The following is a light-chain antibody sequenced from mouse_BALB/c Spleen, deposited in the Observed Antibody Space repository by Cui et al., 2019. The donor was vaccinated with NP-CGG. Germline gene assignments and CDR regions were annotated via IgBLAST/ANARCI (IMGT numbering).Light chain of an antibody. Sequence: QAVVTQESALTTSPGETVTLTCRSSTGAVTTSNYANWVQERPDHLSTGLIGGTNNRPPGVPARFSGSLIGDKAALTITGAQTEDEAIYFCALWYSNHWVFGGGTKLTVL. CDR3: ALWYSNHWV. J-gene: IGLJ1*01. CDR1: TGAVTTSNY. CDR2: GTN. V-gene: IGLV1*01.